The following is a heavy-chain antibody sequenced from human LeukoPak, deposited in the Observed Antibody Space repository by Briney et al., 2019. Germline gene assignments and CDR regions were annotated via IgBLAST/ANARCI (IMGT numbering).Heavy chain of an antibody. CDR3: AKDEASSGWYRGTDYFDY. J-gene: IGHJ4*02. CDR2: ISYDGSNK. V-gene: IGHV3-30*18. CDR1: GFTFDDYG. Sequence: GGSLRLSCAASGFTFDDYGMSWVRQAPGKGLEWVAVISYDGSNKYYADSVKGRFTISRDNSKNTLYLQMNSLRAEDTAVYYCAKDEASSGWYRGTDYFDYWGQGTLVTVSS. D-gene: IGHD6-19*01.